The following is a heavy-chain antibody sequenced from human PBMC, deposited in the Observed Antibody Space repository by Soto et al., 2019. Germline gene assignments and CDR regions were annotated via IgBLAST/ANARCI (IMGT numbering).Heavy chain of an antibody. J-gene: IGHJ5*02. CDR3: ARGPILPGATAWLDP. D-gene: IGHD1-1*01. V-gene: IGHV1-69*01. CDR1: GGIFSSFS. CDR2: IIPMTGTP. Sequence: QVQLVQSGAEVKTPGSSVEVSCKASGGIFSSFSITWVRQVPGHGLEWMGGIIPMTGTPNYAEKFQGRLTLTADASTRTGYLVLSSRKSEDTAVYYCARGPILPGATAWLDPWGQGTVVIVSS.